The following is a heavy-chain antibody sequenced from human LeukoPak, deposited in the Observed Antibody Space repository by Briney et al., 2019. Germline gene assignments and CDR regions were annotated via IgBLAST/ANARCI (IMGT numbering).Heavy chain of an antibody. V-gene: IGHV1-18*01. CDR2: ISAYNGNT. J-gene: IGHJ5*02. CDR3: ARARAMVRGGGFDP. CDR1: GGTFSSYA. Sequence: ASVKVSCKASGGTFSSYAISWVRQAPGQGLEWMGWISAYNGNTNYAQKLQGRVTMTTDTSTSAAYMELRSLRSDDTAVYYCARARAMVRGGGFDPWGQGTLVTVSS. D-gene: IGHD3-10*01.